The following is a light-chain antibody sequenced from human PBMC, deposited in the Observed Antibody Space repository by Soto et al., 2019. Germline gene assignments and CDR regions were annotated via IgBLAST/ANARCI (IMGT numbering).Light chain of an antibody. V-gene: IGKV1-39*01. CDR2: AAS. J-gene: IGKJ1*01. CDR1: QSISSY. CDR3: QETYSTPCT. Sequence: DIQMTQSPSSLSSSVGDRVTITCRASQSISSYLRWYQQKPGKAPKLLVHAASRLQGGVPSRFSGSGSVTDFTLNNSGLQPEDFATYYGQETYSTPCTFGHGTKVDIK.